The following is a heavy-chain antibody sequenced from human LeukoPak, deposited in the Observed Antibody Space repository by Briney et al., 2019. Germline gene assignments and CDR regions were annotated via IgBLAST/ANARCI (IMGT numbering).Heavy chain of an antibody. CDR2: IYYGGNT. CDR1: GDSVSSSNYY. D-gene: IGHD1-26*01. V-gene: IGHV4-61*01. Sequence: PSETLSLTCAVSGDSVSSSNYYWSWIRQPPGKGLEWIGYIYYGGNTNYNPSLQSRVTISVDTSKSQFSLKLSSVTAADTAVYYCAGPTGRSGNYFDSRGQGTLGTVSP. CDR3: AGPTGRSGNYFDS. J-gene: IGHJ4*02.